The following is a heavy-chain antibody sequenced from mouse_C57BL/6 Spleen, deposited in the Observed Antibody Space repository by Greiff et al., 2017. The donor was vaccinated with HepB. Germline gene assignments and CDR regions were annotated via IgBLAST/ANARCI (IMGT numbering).Heavy chain of an antibody. D-gene: IGHD2-5*01. V-gene: IGHV1-59*01. CDR2: IDPSDSYT. CDR1: GYTFTSYW. CDR3: ARIYSNYEDY. Sequence: QVQLQQPGAELVRPGTSVKLSCKASGYTFTSYWMHWVKQRPGQGLEWIGVIDPSDSYTNYNQKFKGKATLTVDTSSSTAYMQLSSLTSEGSAVYYCARIYSNYEDYWGQGTTLTVSS. J-gene: IGHJ2*01.